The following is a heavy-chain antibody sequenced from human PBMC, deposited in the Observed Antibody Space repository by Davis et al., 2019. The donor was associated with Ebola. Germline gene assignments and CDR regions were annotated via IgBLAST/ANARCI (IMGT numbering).Heavy chain of an antibody. CDR3: AGGMMGFRFDH. Sequence: GGSLRLSCKASGFDLRNYWIAWVRQMPGKGVEWMAMIYPYESQTTYNPSFKGLVTVSVDRSITTAYLQWSSLKASDTAIYYCAGGMMGFRFDHWGQGTPVTVSS. V-gene: IGHV5-51*01. J-gene: IGHJ4*02. CDR1: GFDLRNYW. D-gene: IGHD2-15*01. CDR2: IYPYESQT.